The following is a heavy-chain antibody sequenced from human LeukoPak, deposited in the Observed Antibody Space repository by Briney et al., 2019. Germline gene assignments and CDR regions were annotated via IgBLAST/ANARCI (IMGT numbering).Heavy chain of an antibody. Sequence: ASVKVSCKVSGYTLTELSMHWVRQAPGKGLEWMGGFDPEDGETIYAQKFQGRVTMTEDTSTDTAYMELSSLRSEDTAAYYCATAYGYGGSTYYFDYWGQGTLVTVSS. V-gene: IGHV1-24*01. CDR2: FDPEDGET. CDR3: ATAYGYGGSTYYFDY. CDR1: GYTLTELS. D-gene: IGHD1-26*01. J-gene: IGHJ4*02.